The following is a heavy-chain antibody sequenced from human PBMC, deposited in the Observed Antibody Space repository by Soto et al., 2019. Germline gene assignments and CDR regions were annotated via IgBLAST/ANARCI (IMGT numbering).Heavy chain of an antibody. CDR2: IRSKAYGGTT. Sequence: PGGSLRLSCTASGFTFGDYAMSWFRQAPGKGLEWVGFIRSKAYGGTTEYAASVKGRFTISRDDSKSIAYLQMNSLKTEDTAVYYCTRDRPYSSTSRIYYYYMDVWGKGTTVTVSS. V-gene: IGHV3-49*03. D-gene: IGHD2-2*01. CDR3: TRDRPYSSTSRIYYYYMDV. J-gene: IGHJ6*03. CDR1: GFTFGDYA.